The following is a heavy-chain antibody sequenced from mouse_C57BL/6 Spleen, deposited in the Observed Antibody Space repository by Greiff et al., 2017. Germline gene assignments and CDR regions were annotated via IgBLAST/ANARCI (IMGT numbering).Heavy chain of an antibody. CDR1: GYAFSSSW. D-gene: IGHD3-2*02. V-gene: IGHV1-82*01. CDR3: ARGGTAQAYFDY. CDR2: IYPGDGDT. J-gene: IGHJ2*01. Sequence: QVQLQQSGPELVKPGASVKISCKASGYAFSSSWMNWVKQRPGKGLEWIGRIYPGDGDTNYNGKFKGKATLTADKSSSTAYMQLSSLTSEDSAVYVCARGGTAQAYFDYWGQGTTLTVSS.